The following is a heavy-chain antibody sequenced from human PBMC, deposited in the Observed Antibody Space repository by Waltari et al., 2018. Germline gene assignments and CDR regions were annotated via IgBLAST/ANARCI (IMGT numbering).Heavy chain of an antibody. Sequence: EVQLLESGGGLVQPGGSLRLSCSASGFTLRRYALSWARQAPGKGLDWVSAISGSGGSTYYADSVKGRFTISRDNSKNTLYLQMNSLRAEDTAVYYCAKDRQASAALDYWGQGTLVTVSS. CDR1: GFTLRRYA. D-gene: IGHD6-13*01. V-gene: IGHV3-23*01. CDR3: AKDRQASAALDY. J-gene: IGHJ4*02. CDR2: ISGSGGST.